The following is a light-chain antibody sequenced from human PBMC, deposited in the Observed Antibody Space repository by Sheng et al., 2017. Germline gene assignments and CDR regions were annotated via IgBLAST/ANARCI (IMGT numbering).Light chain of an antibody. J-gene: IGKJ3*01. CDR3: QKYYSAPFT. V-gene: IGKV1-27*01. Sequence: DIQMTQSPSSLSASVGDRVTITCRASQDISNYLAWYQQKPGKVPKLLIYAASTLQPEALQPEVPSRISGSGSGTDFTLTISSLQPEDVATYYCQKYYSAPFTFGPGTKVDIK. CDR2: AAS. CDR1: QDISNY.